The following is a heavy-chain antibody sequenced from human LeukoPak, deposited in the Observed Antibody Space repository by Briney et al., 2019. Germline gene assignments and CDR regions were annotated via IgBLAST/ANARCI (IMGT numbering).Heavy chain of an antibody. Sequence: ASVKVSCKASGGTFSSYAISWVRQAPGQGLEWMGGIIPIFGTANYAQKFQGRVTITADESTSTANMELSSLRSEDTAVYYCARVIGDTAMVGDWYFDLWGRGTLVTVSS. V-gene: IGHV1-69*13. J-gene: IGHJ2*01. D-gene: IGHD5-18*01. CDR3: ARVIGDTAMVGDWYFDL. CDR1: GGTFSSYA. CDR2: IIPIFGTA.